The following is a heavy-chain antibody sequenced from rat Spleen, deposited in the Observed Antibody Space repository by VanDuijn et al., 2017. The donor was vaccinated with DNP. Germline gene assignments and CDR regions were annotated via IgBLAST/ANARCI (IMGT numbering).Heavy chain of an antibody. CDR2: INKDSSTI. J-gene: IGHJ1*01. CDR1: GFNFNDYW. Sequence: EVQLVESGGGLVQPGRSMKFSCAASGFNFNDYWMGWVRQAPGKGLEWIGEINKDSSTIVYTPSLKDKFTISRDNAQNTLYLQMSKLGSEDTAIYYCAKGPNYGGWSDYFDYWGPGTMVTVSS. D-gene: IGHD1-11*01. V-gene: IGHV4-2*01. CDR3: AKGPNYGGWSDYFDY.